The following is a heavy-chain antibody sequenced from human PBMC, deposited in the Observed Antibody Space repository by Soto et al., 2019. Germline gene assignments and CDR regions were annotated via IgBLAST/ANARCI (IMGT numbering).Heavy chain of an antibody. J-gene: IGHJ5*02. Sequence: ASVKVSCQASGYTFTSYDINWVRQATGQGLEWMGWMNPNSGNTGYEQKFQGRVTMTRNTSIITAYMELSSLRSEDTAVYYCARGWTNWFDPWGQGTLVTVSS. V-gene: IGHV1-8*01. CDR2: MNPNSGNT. CDR1: GYTFTSYD. CDR3: ARGWTNWFDP. D-gene: IGHD1-1*01.